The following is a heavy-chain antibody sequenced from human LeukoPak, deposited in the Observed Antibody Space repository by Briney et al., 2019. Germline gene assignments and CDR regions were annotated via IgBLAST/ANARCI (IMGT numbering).Heavy chain of an antibody. CDR2: IKSKTDGGTT. D-gene: IGHD3-22*01. Sequence: GGSLRLSCAASGFTFSNAWMSWVRQAPGKGLEWVGRIKSKTDGGTTDYAAPVKGRFTISRDDSKNTLYLQMNSLRAEDTAVYYCARVMRVRDSSGLDYWGQGTLVTVSS. V-gene: IGHV3-15*01. J-gene: IGHJ4*02. CDR1: GFTFSNAW. CDR3: ARVMRVRDSSGLDY.